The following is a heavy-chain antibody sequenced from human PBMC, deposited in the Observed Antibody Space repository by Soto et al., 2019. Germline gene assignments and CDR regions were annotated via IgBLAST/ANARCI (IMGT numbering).Heavy chain of an antibody. CDR2: ISAYNGNT. J-gene: IGHJ5*02. CDR1: GYTFTSYG. D-gene: IGHD2-15*01. V-gene: IGHV1-18*01. CDR3: ARERSLQYCSGGSGYPARYNWFDP. Sequence: GALVKVSCKASGYTFTSYGISWVRQAPGQGLEWMGWISAYNGNTNDAQKLEGRVTMTTETSTSTAYMELRSLRSDDTAVSYCARERSLQYCSGGSGYPARYNWFDPWGQGTLVTVSS.